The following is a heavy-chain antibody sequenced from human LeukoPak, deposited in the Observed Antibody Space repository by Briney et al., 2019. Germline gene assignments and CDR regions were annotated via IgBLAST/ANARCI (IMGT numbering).Heavy chain of an antibody. CDR1: GFTFSSYS. CDR2: ISSSSSYI. Sequence: GGSLRLSCAASGFTFSSYSMNWFRQAPGKGLEWVSSISSSSSYIYYADSVKGRFTISRDNAKNSLYLQMNSLRAEDTAVYYCASKFHYYDSSGYYLWGQGTLVTVSS. V-gene: IGHV3-21*01. J-gene: IGHJ4*02. D-gene: IGHD3-22*01. CDR3: ASKFHYYDSSGYYL.